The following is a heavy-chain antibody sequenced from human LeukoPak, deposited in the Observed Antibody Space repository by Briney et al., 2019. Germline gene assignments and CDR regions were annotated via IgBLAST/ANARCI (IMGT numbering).Heavy chain of an antibody. V-gene: IGHV4-59*08. CDR3: ARHLVVRGRDTTFDY. CDR2: IYYSGST. D-gene: IGHD3-10*01. Sequence: SETLSLTCTVSGGSISSYYWSWIRQPPGKGLEWIGYIYYSGSTNYNPSLKSRVTISVDTSKNQFSLKLSSVTAADTAVYYCARHLVVRGRDTTFDYWGQGTLVTVSS. CDR1: GGSISSYY. J-gene: IGHJ4*02.